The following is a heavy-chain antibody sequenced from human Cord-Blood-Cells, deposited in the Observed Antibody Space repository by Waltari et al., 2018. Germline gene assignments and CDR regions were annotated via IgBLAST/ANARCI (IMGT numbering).Heavy chain of an antibody. J-gene: IGHJ2*01. V-gene: IGHV1-18*01. CDR2: ISAYNGNT. Sequence: QVQLVQTGAAVKKPGASVKVSCKASGYTFTRYVITWVRQAPGQGLEWMGWISAYNGNTNYAQKLKGRVTMTTDTSTSTAYMELRSLRSDDTAVYYCARVVKRSERYFDLWGRGTLVTVSS. CDR1: GYTFTRYV. CDR3: ARVVKRSERYFDL. D-gene: IGHD3-3*01.